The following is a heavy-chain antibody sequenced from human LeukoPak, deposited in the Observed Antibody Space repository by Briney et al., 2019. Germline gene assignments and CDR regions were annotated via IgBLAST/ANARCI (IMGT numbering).Heavy chain of an antibody. V-gene: IGHV4-61*02. CDR3: ARDLCTNGVCYDAFDI. Sequence: SETLSLTCTVSGGSMSSGSHYWSWIRQPAGKGLEWIVRIYTSGSTNYNPSLKSRVTISVDTSKNQFSQKLSSVTAADTAVYYCARDLCTNGVCYDAFDIWGQGTMV. CDR1: GGSMSSGSHY. J-gene: IGHJ3*02. CDR2: IYTSGST. D-gene: IGHD2-8*01.